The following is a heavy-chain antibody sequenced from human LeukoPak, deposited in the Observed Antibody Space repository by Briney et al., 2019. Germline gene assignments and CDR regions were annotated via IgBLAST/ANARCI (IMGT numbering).Heavy chain of an antibody. Sequence: GGSLRLSCAASGFTFSTFAMTWVRQAPGKGLEWVSLISGSGGITYYADSVNGRFTISRDNSKNTLYLQMHSLRAEDTAVYYCAARPGEVAVPFDYWGQGTLVTVSS. D-gene: IGHD2-15*01. J-gene: IGHJ4*02. V-gene: IGHV3-23*01. CDR3: AARPGEVAVPFDY. CDR1: GFTFSTFA. CDR2: ISGSGGIT.